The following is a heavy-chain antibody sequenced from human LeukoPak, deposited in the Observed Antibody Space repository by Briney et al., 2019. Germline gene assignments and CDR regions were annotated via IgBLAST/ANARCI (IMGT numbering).Heavy chain of an antibody. CDR1: GGSFSGYY. CDR2: IYHSGST. V-gene: IGHV4-38-2*01. CDR3: ARAMRIAAHDAFDI. Sequence: SETLSLTCAVYGGSFSGYYWGWIRQPPGKGLEWIGSIYHSGSTYYNPSLKSRVTISVDTSKNQFSLKLSSVTAADTAVYYCARAMRIAAHDAFDIWGQGTMVTVSS. J-gene: IGHJ3*02. D-gene: IGHD6-6*01.